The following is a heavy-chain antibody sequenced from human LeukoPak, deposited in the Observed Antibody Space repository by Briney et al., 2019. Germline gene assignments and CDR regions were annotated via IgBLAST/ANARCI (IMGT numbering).Heavy chain of an antibody. V-gene: IGHV4-38-2*02. CDR1: GYSISSGYY. Sequence: SETLSLTCTVSGYSISSGYYWGWIRPPPGKGLKWIGSIYYSGNTYYNPSLKSRVTISVDTSKQQFSLRLSSVTAADTAVYYCARHGSLGSPFVYWGQGTLVTVSS. J-gene: IGHJ4*02. CDR2: IYYSGNT. D-gene: IGHD1-14*01. CDR3: ARHGSLGSPFVY.